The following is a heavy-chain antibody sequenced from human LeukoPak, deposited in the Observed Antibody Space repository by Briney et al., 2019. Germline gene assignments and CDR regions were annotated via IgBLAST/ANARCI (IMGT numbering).Heavy chain of an antibody. CDR1: GFTFSDYY. D-gene: IGHD6-19*01. J-gene: IGHJ4*02. CDR3: ARGGIAVAGKGENFDY. Sequence: GGSLRLSCAASGFTFSDYYMSWIRQAPGKGLEWVSFISGSSDNKKYADSVKGRFTISRDNSKNTLYPQMNSLRAEDTAVYYCARGGIAVAGKGENFDYWGQGTLVTVSS. CDR2: ISGSSDNK. V-gene: IGHV3-11*06.